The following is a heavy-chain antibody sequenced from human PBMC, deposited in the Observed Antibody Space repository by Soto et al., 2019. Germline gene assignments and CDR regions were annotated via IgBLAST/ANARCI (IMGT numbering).Heavy chain of an antibody. V-gene: IGHV3-49*03. J-gene: IGHJ4*02. CDR1: GFTFGDYA. CDR2: IRSKAYGGTT. Sequence: GGSLRLSCTASGFTFGDYAMSWFRQAPGKGLEWVGFIRSKAYGGTTEYAASVKGRFTVSRDDSKSIAYLQMNSLKTEDTAVYYCTRVWYDFWSGYYDFDYWGQGTLVTVSS. D-gene: IGHD3-3*01. CDR3: TRVWYDFWSGYYDFDY.